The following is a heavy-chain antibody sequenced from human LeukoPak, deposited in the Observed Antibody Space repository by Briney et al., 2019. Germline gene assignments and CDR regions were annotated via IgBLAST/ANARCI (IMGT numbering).Heavy chain of an antibody. V-gene: IGHV5-51*01. CDR2: IYPGDSDS. CDR3: ARKEERRPFDY. J-gene: IGHJ4*02. D-gene: IGHD1-1*01. Sequence: GESLKISCKGSGYSFTSYWIAWVRQMPGKGLEWMGIIYPGDSDSRYSPSFQGHIPISVDKSIRPAYLQWSSLTPSDTATYYCARKEERRPFDYWGQGTLVTVSS. CDR1: GYSFTSYW.